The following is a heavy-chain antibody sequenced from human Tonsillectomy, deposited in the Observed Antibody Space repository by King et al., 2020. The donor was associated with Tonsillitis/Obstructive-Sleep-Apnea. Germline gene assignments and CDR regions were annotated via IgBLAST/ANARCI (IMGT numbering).Heavy chain of an antibody. J-gene: IGHJ3*02. CDR2: IYYSGST. CDR3: ARDMVLEAGGDAFDI. V-gene: IGHV4-59*01. CDR1: GGSISSYS. D-gene: IGHD2-8*01. Sequence: QLQESGPGLVKPSETLSLTCTVSGGSISSYSWSWMRQPPGKGLEWIGYIYYSGSTNYNPSLNSRVTISVYTSKNQFSLKLSSVTAADTAVYYCARDMVLEAGGDAFDIWGQGTMVTVSS.